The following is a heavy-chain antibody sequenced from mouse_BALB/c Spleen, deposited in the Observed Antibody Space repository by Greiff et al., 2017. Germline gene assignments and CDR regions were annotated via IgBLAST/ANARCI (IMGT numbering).Heavy chain of an antibody. D-gene: IGHD2-4*01. CDR3: ARAGVYDYGYFDY. J-gene: IGHJ2*01. CDR1: GYTFTSYV. CDR2: INPYNDGT. Sequence: VQLQQSGPELVKPGASVKMSCKASGYTFTSYVMHWVKQKPGQGLEWIGYINPYNDGTKYNEKFKGKATLTSDKSSSTAYMELSSLTSEDSAVYYCARAGVYDYGYFDYWGQGTTLTVSS. V-gene: IGHV1-14*01.